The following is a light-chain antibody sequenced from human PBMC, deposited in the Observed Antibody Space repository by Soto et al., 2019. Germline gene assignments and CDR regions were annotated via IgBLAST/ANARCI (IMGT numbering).Light chain of an antibody. CDR2: GAS. J-gene: IGKJ1*01. Sequence: IVLSQSPGTLSLSPGERATLSFRASQSVSSSYLAWYQQKPGQAPRLLIYGASSRATGIPDRFSGSGSGTDFTLTISRLEPEDFAVYYCQQYGSSPPTFGQGTKVDIK. V-gene: IGKV3-20*01. CDR1: QSVSSSY. CDR3: QQYGSSPPT.